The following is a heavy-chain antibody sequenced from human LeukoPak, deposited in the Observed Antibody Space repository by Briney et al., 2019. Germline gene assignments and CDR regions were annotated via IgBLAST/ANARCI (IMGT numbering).Heavy chain of an antibody. CDR2: ITRTSSAT. Sequence: AGGSLRLYCAGSELTFSYFGMNWLRQAQGQALVWVAYITRTSSATYYKDSVKGRFTISRDNAANSLYLQMHNLRAEALSFYSSARDVGDSGHNVGYQYNDYYMDVWGKGTTVTVSS. CDR3: ARDVGDSGHNVGYQYNDYYMDV. J-gene: IGHJ6*03. D-gene: IGHD5-12*01. CDR1: ELTFSYFG. V-gene: IGHV3-48*01.